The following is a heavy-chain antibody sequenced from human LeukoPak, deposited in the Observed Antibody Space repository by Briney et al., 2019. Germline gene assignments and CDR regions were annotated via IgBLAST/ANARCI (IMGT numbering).Heavy chain of an antibody. D-gene: IGHD5-18*01. J-gene: IGHJ6*03. V-gene: IGHV3-48*04. Sequence: GGSLRLSCAASGFTFSSYSMNWVRQAPGKGLEWVSYISSSSSTIYYADSVKGRFTIFRDNAKNSLCLQMNSLRAEDTAVYYCARVRQLSYYMDVWGKGTTVTVSS. CDR1: GFTFSSYS. CDR3: ARVRQLSYYMDV. CDR2: ISSSSSTI.